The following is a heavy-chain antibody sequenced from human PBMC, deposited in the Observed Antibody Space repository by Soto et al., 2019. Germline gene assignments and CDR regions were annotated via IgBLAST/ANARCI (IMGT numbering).Heavy chain of an antibody. Sequence: QVQLVQSGAEVKKPGASMKVSCQASGYTFTSYDINWVRKATGQGLEWMGWMNPNSGNTGYAQKLQGRVTMTRNTSIITAYMELSSLRSEDTAVYYCARSSPHTHCSGGSCYSDLDYWGQGTLVTVSS. CDR1: GYTFTSYD. CDR3: ARSSPHTHCSGGSCYSDLDY. D-gene: IGHD2-15*01. V-gene: IGHV1-8*01. CDR2: MNPNSGNT. J-gene: IGHJ4*02.